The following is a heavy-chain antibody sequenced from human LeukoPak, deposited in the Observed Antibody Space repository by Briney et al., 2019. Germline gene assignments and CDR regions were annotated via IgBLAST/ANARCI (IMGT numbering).Heavy chain of an antibody. J-gene: IGHJ4*02. V-gene: IGHV3-53*01. CDR2: IYSGGST. CDR3: TRGGGGSFPHY. CDR1: GFTVSSNF. Sequence: GGSLRLSCAASGFTVSSNFLSWVRQPPGKGLEWVSDIYSGGSTYYADSVKGRFTISRGNSKNTLYLQMNSLRAEDTAVYYCTRGGGGSFPHYWGQGTLVTVSS. D-gene: IGHD2-21*01.